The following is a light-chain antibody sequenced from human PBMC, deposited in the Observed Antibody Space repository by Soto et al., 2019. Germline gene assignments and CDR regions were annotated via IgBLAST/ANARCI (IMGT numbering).Light chain of an antibody. CDR3: QQYYSTPSWT. CDR1: QTVFYSANNRNY. J-gene: IGKJ1*01. V-gene: IGKV4-1*01. Sequence: DIVMTQSPDSLAVSLGERATIHCKSSQTVFYSANNRNYLAWYQQKPGQPPKLLLYRASIRESGVPDRFSGSGSGTDFTLTISSLQAEDVAVYYCQQYYSTPSWTFGQGTKVEIK. CDR2: RAS.